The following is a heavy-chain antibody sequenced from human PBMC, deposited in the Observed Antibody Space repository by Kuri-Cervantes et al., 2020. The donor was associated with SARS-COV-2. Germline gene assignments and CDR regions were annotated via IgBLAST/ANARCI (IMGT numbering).Heavy chain of an antibody. CDR1: GYTFTGYY. CDR3: ARFRITMRGLDP. Sequence: ASVKVSCKASGYTFTGYYMHWVRQAPGQGLEWMGWINPNSGGTNYAQKFQGRVTMTRDTSISTAYMELSRLRSDDTAVYYCARFRITMRGLDPWGQGTLVTVSS. D-gene: IGHD3-22*01. J-gene: IGHJ5*02. V-gene: IGHV1-2*02. CDR2: INPNSGGT.